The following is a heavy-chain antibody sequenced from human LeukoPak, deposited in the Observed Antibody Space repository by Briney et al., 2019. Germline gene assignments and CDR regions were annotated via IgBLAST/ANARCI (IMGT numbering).Heavy chain of an antibody. J-gene: IGHJ5*02. CDR3: ARGPSSVTTFWFDP. D-gene: IGHD4-17*01. Sequence: GGSLRLSCAASGFTFSSYAMHWVRQAPGKGLEWVAVISYDGSNKYYADSVKGRFTISRDNSKNTLYLQMNSLRAEDTAVYYCARGPSSVTTFWFDPWGQGTLVTVSS. CDR1: GFTFSSYA. V-gene: IGHV3-30*04. CDR2: ISYDGSNK.